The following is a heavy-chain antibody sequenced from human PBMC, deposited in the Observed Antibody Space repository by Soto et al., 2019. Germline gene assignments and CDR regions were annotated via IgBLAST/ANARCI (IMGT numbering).Heavy chain of an antibody. Sequence: GGSLRLSCEASGFTFSNFGMHWVRQAPGKGLEWVSFISSSSSDIYYADSLKGRFTISRDNAKNSLYLQMSSLRAEDTALYYCARDHYGSGSPPGYWGQGSLVTVSS. J-gene: IGHJ4*02. V-gene: IGHV3-21*01. D-gene: IGHD3-10*01. CDR3: ARDHYGSGSPPGY. CDR1: GFTFSNFG. CDR2: ISSSSSDI.